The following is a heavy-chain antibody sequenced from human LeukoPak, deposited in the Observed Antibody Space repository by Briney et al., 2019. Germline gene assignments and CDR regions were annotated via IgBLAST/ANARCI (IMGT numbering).Heavy chain of an antibody. CDR1: GFTFSSYV. Sequence: PGGSLRLSCAVSGFTFSSYVMSWVRQAPGKGLEGVSSIGAAGGSKNYADSVKGRFTISRDNSKSTLYLQMSSLSPDDTAVYYCAKGGGLSCYDYWGQGTLVTVSS. D-gene: IGHD2-15*01. V-gene: IGHV3-23*01. J-gene: IGHJ4*02. CDR3: AKGGGLSCYDY. CDR2: IGAAGGSK.